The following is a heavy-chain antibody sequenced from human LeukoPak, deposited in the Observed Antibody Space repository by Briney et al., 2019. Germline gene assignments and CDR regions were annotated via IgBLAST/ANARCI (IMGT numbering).Heavy chain of an antibody. V-gene: IGHV3-30-3*01. CDR2: ISYDGSNK. CDR1: GFTFSSYA. J-gene: IGHJ4*02. Sequence: GGSLRLSCAASGFTFSSYAMHWVRQAPGKGLEWVAVISYDGSNKYYADSVKGRFTISRDNSKNTLYLQMNSLRAEDTAVYYCARGKTYYYDSSGSTLLGYWGQGTLVTVSS. CDR3: ARGKTYYYDSSGSTLLGY. D-gene: IGHD3-22*01.